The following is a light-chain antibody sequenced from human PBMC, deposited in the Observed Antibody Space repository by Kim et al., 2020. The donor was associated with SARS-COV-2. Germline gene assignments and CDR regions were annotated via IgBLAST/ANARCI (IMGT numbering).Light chain of an antibody. V-gene: IGLV3-1*01. CDR2: QDS. Sequence: SVAAGQTASSTCSGDKLGDKYACWYEQKPGQYPVLGIYQDSKRPSGIPERFSGSNSGNTATLTISGTQAMDEADYYCQAWDSSTGVFGTGTKVTVL. CDR3: QAWDSSTGV. CDR1: KLGDKY. J-gene: IGLJ1*01.